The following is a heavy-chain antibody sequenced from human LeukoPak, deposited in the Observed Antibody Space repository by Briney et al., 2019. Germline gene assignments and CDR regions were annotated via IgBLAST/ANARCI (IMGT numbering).Heavy chain of an antibody. CDR3: AKRGSYYYDSSREFFDY. CDR2: INSVSGTI. D-gene: IGHD3-22*01. CDR1: GFSFSNFD. Sequence: GGSLRLSCAASGFSFSNFDMGWVRQAPGKGLEWVSFINSVSGTIFYADSVKGRFTISRDNSKNTLYLQTNSLRAEDTAVYYCAKRGSYYYDSSREFFDYWGQGTLVTVSS. V-gene: IGHV3-48*01. J-gene: IGHJ4*02.